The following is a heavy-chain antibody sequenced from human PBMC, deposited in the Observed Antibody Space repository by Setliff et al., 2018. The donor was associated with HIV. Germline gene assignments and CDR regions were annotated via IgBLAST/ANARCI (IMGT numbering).Heavy chain of an antibody. CDR1: GFTFSSYA. D-gene: IGHD3-3*01. J-gene: IGHJ5*02. Sequence: GGSLRLSCAASGFTFSSYAMSWVRQAPGKGLEWVSTISAGGGDTYYADSVKGRFTISRDNSKNMLYLQMSSLRAEDTAIYYCVKGDNFWTGYSTYFEFDPWGQGTRVTVSS. CDR3: VKGDNFWTGYSTYFEFDP. CDR2: ISAGGGDT. V-gene: IGHV3-23*01.